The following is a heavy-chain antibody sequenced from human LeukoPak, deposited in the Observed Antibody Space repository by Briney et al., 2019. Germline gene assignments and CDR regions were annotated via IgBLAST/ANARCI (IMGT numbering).Heavy chain of an antibody. CDR2: INHSGST. CDR3: ARDRVGYMDV. Sequence: PSETLSLTCAVYGGSFSGYYWSWIRQPPGKGLEWIGEINHSGSTNYNPSLKSRVTISVDTSKNQFSLKLSSVTAADTAVYYCARDRVGYMDVWGKGTTLTISS. V-gene: IGHV4-34*01. CDR1: GGSFSGYY. J-gene: IGHJ6*03. D-gene: IGHD2-2*01.